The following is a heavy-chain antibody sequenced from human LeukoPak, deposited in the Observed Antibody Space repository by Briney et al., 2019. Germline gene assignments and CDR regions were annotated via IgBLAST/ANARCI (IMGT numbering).Heavy chain of an antibody. CDR1: GYTFTGYY. CDR3: ARNRGIAVAGNWFDP. D-gene: IGHD6-19*01. CDR2: INPNSGGT. J-gene: IGHJ5*02. V-gene: IGHV1-2*02. Sequence: ASVKVSCKASGYTFTGYYMHWVRQAPGQGLEWMGWINPNSGGTNYAQKFQGRVTMTRDMSISTAYMELSRLRSDDTAVYYCARNRGIAVAGNWFDPWGQGTLVTVSS.